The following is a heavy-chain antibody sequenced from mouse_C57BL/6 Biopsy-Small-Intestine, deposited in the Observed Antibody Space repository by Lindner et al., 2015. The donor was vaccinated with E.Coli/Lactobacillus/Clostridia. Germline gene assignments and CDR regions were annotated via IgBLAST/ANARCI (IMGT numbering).Heavy chain of an antibody. CDR2: IYPGDGDT. CDR1: GYAFSSSW. Sequence: VQLQESGPELVKPGASVKISCKASGYAFSSSWMNWVKQRPGKGLEWIGRIYPGDGDTRYNGKFKGKATLTADKSSSTAYMQLSSLTSEDSAVYFCARRADYGFAYWGQGTLVTVSA. D-gene: IGHD1-1*02. V-gene: IGHV1-82*01. CDR3: ARRADYGFAY. J-gene: IGHJ3*01.